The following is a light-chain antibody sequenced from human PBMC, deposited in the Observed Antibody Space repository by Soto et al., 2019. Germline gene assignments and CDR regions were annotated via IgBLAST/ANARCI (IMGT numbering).Light chain of an antibody. CDR3: FSYTTSHIWV. J-gene: IGLJ3*02. CDR1: NNDVGRYNF. V-gene: IGLV2-11*01. Sequence: QSALTQPRSVSGSPGQSVTISCAGTNNDVGRYNFVSWYQQLPGKAPKLIISAVSRRPSGVPDRFSGSKSGNTASLTISGRQADDEADYFCFSYTTSHIWVFGGGTKLTVL. CDR2: AVS.